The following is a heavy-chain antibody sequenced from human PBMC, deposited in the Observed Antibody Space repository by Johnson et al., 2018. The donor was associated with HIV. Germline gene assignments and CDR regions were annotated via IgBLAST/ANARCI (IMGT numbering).Heavy chain of an antibody. CDR1: GFTFDDYA. CDR3: ARVVQYYDSSGYSTRGGDGLDI. CDR2: ISWNSGSI. D-gene: IGHD3-22*01. Sequence: VQLVESGGGLVQPGRSLRLSCAASGFTFDDYAMHWVRQAPGKGLEWVSGISWNSGSIGYGDSVKGRFTISRDNAKNSLYLQMNSLRAEDTALYYCARVVQYYDSSGYSTRGGDGLDIWGQGTVVTVSS. V-gene: IGHV3-9*01. J-gene: IGHJ3*02.